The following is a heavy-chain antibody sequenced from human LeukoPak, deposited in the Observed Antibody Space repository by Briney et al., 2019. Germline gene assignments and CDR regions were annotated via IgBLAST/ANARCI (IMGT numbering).Heavy chain of an antibody. V-gene: IGHV4-31*03. CDR3: ARLDYYYDSRDYYFDY. J-gene: IGHJ4*02. CDR1: GGSISSGGYY. Sequence: SQTLSLTCTVSGGSISSGGYYWSWIRQHPGKGLEWIGYIYYSGSTYYNPSLKSRVTISVDTSKNQFSLKLSSVTAADTAVYYCARLDYYYDSRDYYFDYWGQGTLVTVSS. D-gene: IGHD3-22*01. CDR2: IYYSGST.